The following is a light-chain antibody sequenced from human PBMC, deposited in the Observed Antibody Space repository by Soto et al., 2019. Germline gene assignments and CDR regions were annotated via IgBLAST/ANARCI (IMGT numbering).Light chain of an antibody. Sequence: QLVLTQSPSASASLGASVKLTCTLSSGHSSYAIAWHQQQPEKGPRYLMKLNSDGSHSKGDGIPDRFSGSSSGAERYLTTSSLQSEDEADDYCQTWGTGFYVFGTGTKVTVL. J-gene: IGLJ1*01. CDR3: QTWGTGFYV. CDR2: LNSDGSH. V-gene: IGLV4-69*01. CDR1: SGHSSYA.